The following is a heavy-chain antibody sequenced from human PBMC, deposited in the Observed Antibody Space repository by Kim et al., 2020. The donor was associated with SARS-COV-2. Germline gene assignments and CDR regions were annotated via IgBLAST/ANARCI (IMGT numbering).Heavy chain of an antibody. Sequence: GGSLRLSCAASGFTFSSYGMHWVRQAPGKGLEWVAVISYDGSNKYYADSVKGRFTISRDNSKNTLYLQMNSLRAEDTAVYYWSNESYDFFYYYYGVDVWGQGATVTVSS. V-gene: IGHV3-30*18. J-gene: IGHJ6*02. CDR1: GFTFSSYG. CDR2: ISYDGSNK. D-gene: IGHD3-3*01. CDR3: SNESYDFFYYYYGVDV.